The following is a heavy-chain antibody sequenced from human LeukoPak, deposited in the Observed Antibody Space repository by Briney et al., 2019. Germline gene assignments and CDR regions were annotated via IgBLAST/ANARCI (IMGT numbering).Heavy chain of an antibody. CDR2: ISDNGGST. V-gene: IGHV3-23*01. D-gene: IGHD6-19*01. CDR3: ARDGGGSGWYSDAFDI. Sequence: GGSLRLSCAASGFTFSSYAMSWVRQAPGKGLEWVSVISDNGGSTYYADSVKGRFTISRDNAKNSLYLQMNSLRAEDTAVYYCARDGGGSGWYSDAFDIWGQGTMVTVSS. J-gene: IGHJ3*02. CDR1: GFTFSSYA.